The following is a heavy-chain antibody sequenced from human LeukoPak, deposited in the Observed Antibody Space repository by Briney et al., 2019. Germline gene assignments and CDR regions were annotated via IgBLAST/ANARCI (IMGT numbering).Heavy chain of an antibody. CDR1: GYTFTSYY. D-gene: IGHD3-10*01. CDR3: ARLGFGESSHYYYYYMDV. J-gene: IGHJ6*03. Sequence: ASVKVSCKASGYTFTSYYMHWVRQAPGQGLEWMGIINPSGGSTTYAQKFQGRVTMTRDMSTSTVYMELSSLRSEDTAVYYCARLGFGESSHYYYYYMDVWGKGTTVTVSS. V-gene: IGHV1-46*01. CDR2: INPSGGST.